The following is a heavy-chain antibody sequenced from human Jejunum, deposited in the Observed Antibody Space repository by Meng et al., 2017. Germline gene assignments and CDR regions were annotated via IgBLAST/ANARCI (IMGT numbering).Heavy chain of an antibody. V-gene: IGHV4-61*01. CDR2: IYYGGTT. CDR1: GASVSNGSYY. CDR3: ARGSRGYSYG. Sequence: QVERTESGPGLVRPSEPCTRTCTVSGASVSNGSYYWSWIRQPPGKGLEWIGYIYYGGTTNYNPSLKSRVTISADTSKNQFSLKLSSVTAADTAVYYCARGSRGYSYGWGQGTLVTVSS. D-gene: IGHD5-18*01. J-gene: IGHJ4*02.